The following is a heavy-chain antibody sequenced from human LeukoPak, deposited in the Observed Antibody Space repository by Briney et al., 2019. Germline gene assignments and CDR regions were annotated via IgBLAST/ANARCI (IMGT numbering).Heavy chain of an antibody. J-gene: IGHJ4*02. CDR2: IYPGDSDT. D-gene: IGHD2-2*01. CDR3: ARLGCTSNTCARY. V-gene: IGHV5-51*01. CDR1: GYSFTTYW. Sequence: GESLKISFQSSGYSFTTYWLGWVRPVSGKGLELIGSIYPGDSDTRYSPPFRGQVTISVDKSITTAYLQWSSLKASDTAMYYCARLGCTSNTCARYWGQGTLVTVSS.